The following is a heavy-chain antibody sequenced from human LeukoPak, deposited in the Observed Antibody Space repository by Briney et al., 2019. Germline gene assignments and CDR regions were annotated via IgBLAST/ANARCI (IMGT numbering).Heavy chain of an antibody. D-gene: IGHD3-9*01. J-gene: IGHJ4*02. Sequence: SETLSLTCTVSGGSISSSSYYWGWIRQPPGKGLEWIGSIYYSGSTYYNPSLKSRVTISVDTSKNQFSLTLSSVTAADTAVYYCARGDYDILTGYYPRYFDYWGQGTLVTVSS. CDR3: ARGDYDILTGYYPRYFDY. V-gene: IGHV4-39*01. CDR2: IYYSGST. CDR1: GGSISSSSYY.